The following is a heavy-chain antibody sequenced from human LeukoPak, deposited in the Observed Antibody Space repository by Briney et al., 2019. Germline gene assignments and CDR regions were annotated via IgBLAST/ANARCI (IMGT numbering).Heavy chain of an antibody. CDR2: IYTSGST. CDR3: ARDSGYEQESVFDY. CDR1: GGSISSYY. J-gene: IGHJ4*02. Sequence: PSEALSLTCTVSGGSISSYYWSWIRKPAGKGLEWIGRIYTSGSTNYNPSLKSRVTMSVDTSKNQFSLKLSSVTAADTAVYYCARDSGYEQESVFDYWGQGTLVTVSS. V-gene: IGHV4-4*07. D-gene: IGHD5-12*01.